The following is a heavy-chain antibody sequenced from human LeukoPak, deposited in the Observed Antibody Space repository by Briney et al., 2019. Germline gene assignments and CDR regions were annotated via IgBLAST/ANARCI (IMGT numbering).Heavy chain of an antibody. J-gene: IGHJ4*02. Sequence: GGSLRLSCTASGFTFSSYAMHWVRQAPGKGLEYVSAISRNGGSTYYANSVKGRFTISRDNSKNTLTLQMGSLGGEDMAVYYCARGGAYYYDSSGYYFDYWGQGTLVTVSS. D-gene: IGHD3-22*01. CDR1: GFTFSSYA. V-gene: IGHV3-64*01. CDR2: ISRNGGST. CDR3: ARGGAYYYDSSGYYFDY.